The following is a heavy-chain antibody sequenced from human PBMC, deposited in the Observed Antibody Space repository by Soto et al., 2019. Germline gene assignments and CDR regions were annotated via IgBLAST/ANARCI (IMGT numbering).Heavy chain of an antibody. D-gene: IGHD3-22*01. CDR1: GGTFSRHA. CDR3: ARGWGYDSNDYYYAY. J-gene: IGHJ4*02. Sequence: SVKVSCKASGGTFSRHAISWVRQAPGQGLEWMGGIIPIFGTANHAQKFQGRVTIIADESTSTVYMELSSLRSEDTAMYYCARGWGYDSNDYYYAYWGQGTLVTVSS. V-gene: IGHV1-69*13. CDR2: IIPIFGTA.